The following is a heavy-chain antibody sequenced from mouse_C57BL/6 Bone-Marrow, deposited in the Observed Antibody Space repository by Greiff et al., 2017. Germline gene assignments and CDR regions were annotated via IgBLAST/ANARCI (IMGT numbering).Heavy chain of an antibody. Sequence: VQLQESGPGLVAPSQSLSITCTVSGFSLTSYGVHWVRQPPGKGLEWLVVIWSDGSTTYNSALKSRLSISKDNSKSQVFLKMNSLQTDDTAMYYCARQGSNLFYYAMDYWGQGTSVTVSS. CDR3: ARQGSNLFYYAMDY. CDR2: IWSDGST. D-gene: IGHD1-1*01. V-gene: IGHV2-6-1*01. J-gene: IGHJ4*01. CDR1: GFSLTSYG.